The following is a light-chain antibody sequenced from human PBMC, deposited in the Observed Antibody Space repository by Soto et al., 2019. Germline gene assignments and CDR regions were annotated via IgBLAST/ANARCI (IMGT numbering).Light chain of an antibody. CDR2: DAS. CDR1: HNIERW. J-gene: IGKJ1*01. V-gene: IGKV1-5*01. Sequence: QMTQSPSTLSASVGDRVTITCRASHNIERWMAWYQQKPGKAPSLLIFDASTLHSGVPSRFSGSGSGTEFTLTINRLEPEDFAVYYCQDYGTSWTFGQGTKVDNK. CDR3: QDYGTSWT.